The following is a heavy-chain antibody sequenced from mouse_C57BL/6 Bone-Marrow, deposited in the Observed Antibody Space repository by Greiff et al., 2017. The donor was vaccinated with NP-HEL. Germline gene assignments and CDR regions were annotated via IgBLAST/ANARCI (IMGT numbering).Heavy chain of an antibody. Sequence: VQLQQSGAELAKPGASVKLSCKASGYTFTSYWMHWVKQRPGQGLEWIGYINPSSGYTKYNQKFKYKATLTADKSSSTAYMQLSSLTYEDSAVYYCARGGRLAYWGQGTLVTVSA. D-gene: IGHD3-3*01. CDR1: GYTFTSYW. CDR3: ARGGRLAY. CDR2: INPSSGYT. V-gene: IGHV1-7*01. J-gene: IGHJ3*01.